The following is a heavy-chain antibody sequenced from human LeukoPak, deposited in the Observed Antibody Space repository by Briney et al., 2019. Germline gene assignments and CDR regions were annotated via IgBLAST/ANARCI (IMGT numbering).Heavy chain of an antibody. Sequence: KPSETLSLTCTVSGASISSFYCNWVRQPPGKGLEWIGEVNLQGSTNYNPSLMGRVAISVDTSENHISLQLTSVTAADTAVYYCAREGGPYRPLDYSGQGTLVTVSS. CDR1: GASISSFY. CDR2: VNLQGST. J-gene: IGHJ4*02. CDR3: AREGGPYRPLDY. V-gene: IGHV4-34*01.